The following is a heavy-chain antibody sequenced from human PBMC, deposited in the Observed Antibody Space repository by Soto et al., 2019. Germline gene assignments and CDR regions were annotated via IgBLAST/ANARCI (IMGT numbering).Heavy chain of an antibody. CDR3: AKDFYYDILGYAFDI. J-gene: IGHJ3*02. Sequence: EVQLLESGGGLVQPGGSLRLSCAASGFTLSSYAMSWVRQAPGKGLEWVSAISGSGGSTYYGDSGKGRFTSSRDNSKNTLYLQMNSLRAEDTAVYYCAKDFYYDILGYAFDIWGQGTMVTVS. CDR2: ISGSGGST. CDR1: GFTLSSYA. D-gene: IGHD3-9*01. V-gene: IGHV3-23*01.